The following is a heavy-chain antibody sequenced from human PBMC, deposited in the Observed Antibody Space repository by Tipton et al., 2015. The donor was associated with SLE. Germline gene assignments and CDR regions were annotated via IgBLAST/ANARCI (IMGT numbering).Heavy chain of an antibody. V-gene: IGHV4-59*01. D-gene: IGHD3-16*01. Sequence: TLSLTCTVSGGSISSYYWSWIRQPPGKGLEWIGYIYYSGSTNHNPSLKSRVTISVDTSKNQFSLKLSSVTAADTAVYYCARGGLRLGELGYWGQGTLVTVSS. CDR2: IYYSGST. CDR1: GGSISSYY. CDR3: ARGGLRLGELGY. J-gene: IGHJ4*02.